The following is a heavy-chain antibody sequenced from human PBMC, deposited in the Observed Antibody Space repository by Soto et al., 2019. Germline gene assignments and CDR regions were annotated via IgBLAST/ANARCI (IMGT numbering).Heavy chain of an antibody. J-gene: IGHJ6*03. Sequence: GGSLRLSCAASGFTFSSYSMNWVRQAPGKGLEWVSSISSSSSYIYYADSVKGRFTISRDNAKNSLYLQMNSLRAEDTAVYYCARGYEGYCSSTSCYKVHYSYYMDVWGKGTPVTVSS. D-gene: IGHD2-2*02. CDR2: ISSSSSYI. CDR1: GFTFSSYS. V-gene: IGHV3-21*01. CDR3: ARGYEGYCSSTSCYKVHYSYYMDV.